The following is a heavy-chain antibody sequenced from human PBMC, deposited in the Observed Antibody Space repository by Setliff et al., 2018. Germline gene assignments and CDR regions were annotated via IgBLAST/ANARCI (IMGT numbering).Heavy chain of an antibody. CDR3: AAKASGSFDY. D-gene: IGHD1-26*01. J-gene: IGHJ4*02. CDR2: IYHSGST. Sequence: SETLSLTCTVSGYSISSGYYWGWIRQPPGKGLEWIGSIYHSGSTYYNPSLKSRVTISVDTSKNQFSLKLSSVTAADTAVYYCAAKASGSFDYWGQGTLVTVSS. CDR1: GYSISSGYY. V-gene: IGHV4-38-2*02.